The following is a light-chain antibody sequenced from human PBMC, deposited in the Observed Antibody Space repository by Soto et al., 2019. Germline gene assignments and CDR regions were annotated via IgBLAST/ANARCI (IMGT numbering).Light chain of an antibody. Sequence: DIQMTQSPSSLSASVGDRFTITWLASQSISSYVNWYQQTPGNAPKLLIYAPSTLQSGVPSRFSGTGSGTDFTLTISSLQPEDFATYYCQQSYSAPPTFGGGTKVDIK. CDR2: APS. J-gene: IGKJ4*01. V-gene: IGKV1-39*01. CDR3: QQSYSAPPT. CDR1: QSISSY.